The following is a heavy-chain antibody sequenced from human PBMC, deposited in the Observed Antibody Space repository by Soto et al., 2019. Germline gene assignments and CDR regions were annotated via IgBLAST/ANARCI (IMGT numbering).Heavy chain of an antibody. Sequence: QVQLVESGGGVVQPGRSLRLSCAASGFTFSSYAMHWVRQAPGKGLEWVAVISYDGSNKYYADSVKGRFTISRDNSKNTLYLQMNSLRAEDTAVYYCARDLAYYYGSGSSYYYYGMDVWGQGITVTVSS. CDR3: ARDLAYYYGSGSSYYYYGMDV. J-gene: IGHJ6*02. D-gene: IGHD3-10*01. V-gene: IGHV3-30-3*01. CDR2: ISYDGSNK. CDR1: GFTFSSYA.